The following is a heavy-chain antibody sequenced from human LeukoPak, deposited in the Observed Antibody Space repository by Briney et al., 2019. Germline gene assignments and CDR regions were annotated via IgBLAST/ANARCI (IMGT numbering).Heavy chain of an antibody. CDR2: IYTNGNT. CDR3: ARGYYDILTGCFDY. Sequence: PSEPLSLTCTVSGGSMTTYYWSWIRQPAGKGPEWIGRIYTNGNTIYNPSLESRVTMSIDTSKNQFSLELRSVTAADTALYYCARGYYDILTGCFDYWDQGAQVTVSP. D-gene: IGHD3-9*01. V-gene: IGHV4-4*07. J-gene: IGHJ4*02. CDR1: GGSMTTYY.